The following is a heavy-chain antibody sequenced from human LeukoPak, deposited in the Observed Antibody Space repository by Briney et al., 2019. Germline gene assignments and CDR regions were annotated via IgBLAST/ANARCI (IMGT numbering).Heavy chain of an antibody. CDR3: ARDLTGHGSGYEGPSDY. D-gene: IGHD5-12*01. Sequence: PGGSLRLSCAASGFTFSSYSMNWVRQAPGKGLEWVSSISSSSSYIYHADSVKGRFTISRDNAKDSLYLQMNSLRAEDTAVYYCARDLTGHGSGYEGPSDYWGQGTLVTVSS. J-gene: IGHJ4*02. V-gene: IGHV3-21*01. CDR2: ISSSSSYI. CDR1: GFTFSSYS.